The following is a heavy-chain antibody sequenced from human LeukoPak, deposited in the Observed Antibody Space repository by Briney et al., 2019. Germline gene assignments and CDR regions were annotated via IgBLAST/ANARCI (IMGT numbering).Heavy chain of an antibody. V-gene: IGHV1-69*01. Sequence: SVKVSCKASRGTFSSYAISWVRQAPGQGLEWMGGIIPIFGTANYAQKFQGRVTITHDESTSTAYMELSSLRSEDTAVYYCARANPTPEPSPLLWFGQSFDYWGQGPVLRVSS. J-gene: IGHJ4*02. CDR1: RGTFSSYA. D-gene: IGHD3-10*01. CDR2: IIPIFGTA. CDR3: ARANPTPEPSPLLWFGQSFDY.